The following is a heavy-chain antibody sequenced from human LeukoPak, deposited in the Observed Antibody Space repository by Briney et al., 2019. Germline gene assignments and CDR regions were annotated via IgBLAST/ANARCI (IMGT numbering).Heavy chain of an antibody. CDR3: ARGYRYGRDAFDI. CDR1: GFSLRTRGMC. CDR2: IDWDDDK. Sequence: SGPTLVQPPRTLTLTCTFSGFSLRTRGMCVSWIRQAQGKALEWLASIDWDDDKYYSTSLKTRLTISKDTSKNQVVLTMTNMDPVDTATYYCARGYRYGRDAFDIWGQGTMVTVSS. D-gene: IGHD5-18*01. V-gene: IGHV2-70*11. J-gene: IGHJ3*02.